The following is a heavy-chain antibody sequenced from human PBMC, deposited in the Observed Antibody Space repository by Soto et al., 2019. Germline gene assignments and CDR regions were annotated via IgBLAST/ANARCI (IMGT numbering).Heavy chain of an antibody. CDR2: IIPIFGTA. CDR1: GGTFSSYA. D-gene: IGHD6-6*01. Sequence: SVKVSCKASGGTFSSYAISWVRQAPGQGLEWMGGIIPIFGTANYAQKFQGRVTITEDKSTSTAYMELSSLRSEDTAVYYCARVEYSNTSGVPSERWGQETLVNVSS. J-gene: IGHJ4*02. V-gene: IGHV1-69*06. CDR3: ARVEYSNTSGVPSER.